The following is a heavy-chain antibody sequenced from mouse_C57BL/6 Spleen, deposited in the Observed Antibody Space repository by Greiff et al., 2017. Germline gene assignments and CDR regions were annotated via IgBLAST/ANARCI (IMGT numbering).Heavy chain of an antibody. Sequence: VQLLQPGAGLVRPGSSVKLSCKASGFTFTSYWMHWVKPRPIPGLEWIGNIDPSDSETHYNQTFKDKATLTVDKSSSTAYMQLSSLTSKDSAVYYCARGGGYDNYFDDWGQGTTLTVSS. CDR3: ARGGGYDNYFDD. CDR1: GFTFTSYW. CDR2: IDPSDSET. V-gene: IGHV1-52*01. D-gene: IGHD2-2*01. J-gene: IGHJ2*01.